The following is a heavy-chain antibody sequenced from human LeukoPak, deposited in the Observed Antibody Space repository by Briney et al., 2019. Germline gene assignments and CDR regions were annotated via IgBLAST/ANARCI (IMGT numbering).Heavy chain of an antibody. D-gene: IGHD4-17*01. Sequence: GRALRLSCAASGFTFSTYGMHWVRQAPGKGLEWVAVISYDGSDKYYADSVKGRFTISRDNSKNTLYLQMNSLRAEDTAVYYCAKDPGRGYGDYWGPFHFDYWGQGTLVTVSS. V-gene: IGHV3-30*18. CDR3: AKDPGRGYGDYWGPFHFDY. CDR1: GFTFSTYG. J-gene: IGHJ4*02. CDR2: ISYDGSDK.